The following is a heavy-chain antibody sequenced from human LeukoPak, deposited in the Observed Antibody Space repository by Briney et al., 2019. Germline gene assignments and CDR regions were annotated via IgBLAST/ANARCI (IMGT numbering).Heavy chain of an antibody. D-gene: IGHD3-10*01. V-gene: IGHV3-9*01. CDR2: SSWNSGSI. J-gene: IGHJ6*03. Sequence: GGSLRLSCAASGFTFDDYAMHWVRQAPGKGLEWVSGSSWNSGSIGYADSVKGRFTISRDNAKNYLYLQMNSQRAEDTALCYCAKGVGGSANYYYMDVWGKGTTVTVSS. CDR1: GFTFDDYA. CDR3: AKGVGGSANYYYMDV.